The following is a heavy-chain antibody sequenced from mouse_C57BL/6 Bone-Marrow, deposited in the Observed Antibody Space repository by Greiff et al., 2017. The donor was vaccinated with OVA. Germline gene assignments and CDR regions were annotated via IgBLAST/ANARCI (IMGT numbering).Heavy chain of an antibody. CDR2: IDPSDSET. V-gene: IGHV1-52*01. D-gene: IGHD2-3*01. CDR3: AREDYDGYYGAMDY. CDR1: GYTFTSYW. Sequence: VQLQQPGAELVRPGSSVKLSCKASGYTFTSYWMHWVKQRPIQGLEWIGNIDPSDSETHYNQKFKDKATLTVDNSSSTAYMQLSSLTSEDSAVYYCAREDYDGYYGAMDYWGQGTSVTVSS. J-gene: IGHJ4*01.